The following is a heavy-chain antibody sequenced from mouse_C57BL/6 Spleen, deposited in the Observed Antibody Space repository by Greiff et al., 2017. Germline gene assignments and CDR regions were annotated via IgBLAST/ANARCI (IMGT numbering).Heavy chain of an antibody. CDR2: IHPNCGST. V-gene: IGHV1-64*01. J-gene: IGHJ2*01. D-gene: IGHD2-2*01. CDR1: GYTFTSYW. CDR3: ARTSDGYDDY. Sequence: QVQLQQPGAELVKPGASVKLSCKASGYTFTSYWMHWVKQRPGQGLEWIGMIHPNCGSTNYNEQFKSKDTLTVDNSSSTAYMQLSRLTSEDAAVYYCARTSDGYDDYWGQGTTLTVAA.